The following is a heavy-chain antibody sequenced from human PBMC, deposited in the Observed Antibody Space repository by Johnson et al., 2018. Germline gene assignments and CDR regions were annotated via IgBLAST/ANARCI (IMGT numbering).Heavy chain of an antibody. CDR1: GYTFTSYD. Sequence: QVQLVQSGAEVKKPGASVKVSCKASGYTFTSYDINWVRQATGQGLEWMGWMNPNSGNTGYAQKFQGRVTMTRNTSISTAYMELNRLRSEDTDVYSGARGALPGGWLNNYSCMDVWGKGTTVTVSS. CDR3: ARGALPGGWLNNYSCMDV. J-gene: IGHJ6*03. D-gene: IGHD5-12*01. CDR2: MNPNSGNT. V-gene: IGHV1-8*01.